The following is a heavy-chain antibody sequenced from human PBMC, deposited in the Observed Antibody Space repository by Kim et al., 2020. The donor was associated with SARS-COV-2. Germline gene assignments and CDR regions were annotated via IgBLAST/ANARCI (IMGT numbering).Heavy chain of an antibody. D-gene: IGHD4-17*01. Sequence: YADTVKGPFTISRDNSKNTLYLQMNSLIAEDTAVYYCAKDPGTPVTTVDYWGQGTLVTVSS. J-gene: IGHJ4*02. V-gene: IGHV3-23*01. CDR3: AKDPGTPVTTVDY.